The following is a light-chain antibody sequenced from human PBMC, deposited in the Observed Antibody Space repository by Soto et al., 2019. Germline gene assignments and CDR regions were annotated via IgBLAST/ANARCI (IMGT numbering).Light chain of an antibody. CDR1: QSISSN. J-gene: IGKJ1*01. CDR2: GAS. Sequence: VVMTQSPATLSVSPGERATLSCRASQSISSNLAWYQQKPGQAPRLLIYGASSRATGIPDRFSGSGSGTDFTLTISRLEPEDFAVYFCQQYGSSPTTFGQGTKVEIK. CDR3: QQYGSSPTT. V-gene: IGKV3-20*01.